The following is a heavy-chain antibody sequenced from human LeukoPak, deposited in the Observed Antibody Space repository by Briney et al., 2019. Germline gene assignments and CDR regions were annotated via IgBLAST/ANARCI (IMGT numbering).Heavy chain of an antibody. CDR1: GFTFSSYA. V-gene: IGHV3-30-3*01. J-gene: IGHJ4*02. CDR3: ARESDYFDY. Sequence: GGSLRLSCAASGFTFSSYAMHWVRQAPGKGLEWVAVISYDGSNKYYADSVKGRFTISRDNSKNTLYLQMNSLRAEDTAVYYCARESDYFDYWGQGTLVTVSS. CDR2: ISYDGSNK. D-gene: IGHD3-10*01.